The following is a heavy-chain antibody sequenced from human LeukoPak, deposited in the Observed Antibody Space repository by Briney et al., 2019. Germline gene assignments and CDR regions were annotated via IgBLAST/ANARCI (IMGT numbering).Heavy chain of an antibody. CDR1: GYXFTGYY. Sequence: ASVKVSCKASGYXFTGYYMHWVRQAPGQGREWMGWINPNSGGTNYAQKFQGRVTMTRDTSISTAYMELSRLRSDDTAVYYCARNFYFDSSGYYHYWGQGTLVTVSS. J-gene: IGHJ4*02. CDR2: INPNSGGT. V-gene: IGHV1-2*02. CDR3: ARNFYFDSSGYYHY. D-gene: IGHD3-22*01.